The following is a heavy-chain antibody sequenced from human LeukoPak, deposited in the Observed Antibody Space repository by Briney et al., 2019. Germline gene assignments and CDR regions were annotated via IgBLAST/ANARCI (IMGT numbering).Heavy chain of an antibody. Sequence: ASVKVSCKASGYTFTSYGISWVRQAPGQGLEWMGWISAYNGNTNYAQKFQGRVTITADKSTSTAYMELSSLRSEDTAVYYCARVRSSGWTDYWGQGTLVTVSS. CDR2: ISAYNGNT. CDR3: ARVRSSGWTDY. D-gene: IGHD6-19*01. V-gene: IGHV1-18*01. CDR1: GYTFTSYG. J-gene: IGHJ4*02.